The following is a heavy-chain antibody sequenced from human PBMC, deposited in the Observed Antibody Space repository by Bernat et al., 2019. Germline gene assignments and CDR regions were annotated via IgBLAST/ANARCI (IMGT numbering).Heavy chain of an antibody. J-gene: IGHJ2*01. CDR3: ARVAGGDYVWYFDL. D-gene: IGHD2-21*02. V-gene: IGHV4-31*03. Sequence: QLQLQESGPGLVKPSQTLSLTCTVSGGSISSGGYYWSWIRQHPGKGLEWIGYIYYSGSTYYNPSLKSRVTISVDTSKNQFSLKLSSVTAADTAVYYCARVAGGDYVWYFDLWGRDTLVTVSS. CDR2: IYYSGST. CDR1: GGSISSGGYY.